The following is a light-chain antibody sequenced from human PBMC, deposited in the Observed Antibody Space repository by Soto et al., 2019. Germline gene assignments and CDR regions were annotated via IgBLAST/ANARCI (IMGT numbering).Light chain of an antibody. Sequence: EIVMTQSPATLSVSPLVIAAPACRASQSISGTLAWYQQKPGQAPRLLIHGASTRAPGFPARFSGSGSGTDFTLTISSLEPEDFAVYYCQQRTNWPLTFGGGTKVDIK. CDR2: GAS. CDR1: QSISGT. CDR3: QQRTNWPLT. J-gene: IGKJ4*01. V-gene: IGKV3-15*01.